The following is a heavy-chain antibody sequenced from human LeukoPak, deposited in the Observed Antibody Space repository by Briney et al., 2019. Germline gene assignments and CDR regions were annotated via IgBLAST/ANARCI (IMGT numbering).Heavy chain of an antibody. D-gene: IGHD1-1*01. J-gene: IGHJ5*02. CDR3: AREGDDNSGTT. V-gene: IGHV3-48*03. Sequence: QPGGSLRLSCAASGFTFSSYEMNWVRQAPGKGLEWISYISSSGTTIYYADSVKGRFTISRDNSKNTLYLQMNSLRAEDTAVYYCAREGDDNSGTTWGQGTPVTVSS. CDR1: GFTFSSYE. CDR2: ISSSGTTI.